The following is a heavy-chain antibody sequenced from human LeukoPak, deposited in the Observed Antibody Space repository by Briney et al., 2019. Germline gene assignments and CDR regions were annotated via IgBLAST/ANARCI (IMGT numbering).Heavy chain of an antibody. D-gene: IGHD3-10*01. CDR1: GFTFSGYA. J-gene: IGHJ3*02. CDR3: ARDLHYAFDI. Sequence: GGSLRLSCAASGFTFSGYAMNWVRQAPGKGLEWVSHIYSSDTTYADSMKGRFTISRDNAKNSLYLQMNSLRDEDTAVYYCARDLHYAFDIWGQGTMVTASS. CDR2: IYSSDTT. V-gene: IGHV3-48*02.